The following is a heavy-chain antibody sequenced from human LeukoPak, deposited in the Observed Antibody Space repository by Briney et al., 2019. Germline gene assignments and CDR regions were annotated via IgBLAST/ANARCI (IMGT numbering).Heavy chain of an antibody. Sequence: GGSLRLSCAAPGITFSNYNMSWVRQAPGKGLEWISYITSSRSYTFYADSVKGRFTISRDNAKNSLYLQMNSLRVEDTAIYYCATDPYNGAYSEGYYYYYMDVWGKGTTVTVSS. CDR3: ATDPYNGAYSEGYYYYYMDV. CDR1: GITFSNYN. J-gene: IGHJ6*03. D-gene: IGHD1-1*01. CDR2: ITSSRSYT. V-gene: IGHV3-21*01.